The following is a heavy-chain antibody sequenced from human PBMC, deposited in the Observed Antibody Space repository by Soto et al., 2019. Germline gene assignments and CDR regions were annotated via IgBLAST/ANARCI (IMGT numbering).Heavy chain of an antibody. Sequence: QLQLQESGSGLVKPSQTLSLTCAVSGGSISSGGYSWSWIRQPPGKGLEWIGYIYHSGSTYYNPTLKSRLTIAVDRSKNQFSLKLSSVTAADTAVYYCAAGGGLPRYYWGQGTLVTVSS. CDR3: AAGGGLPRYY. D-gene: IGHD5-12*01. J-gene: IGHJ4*02. CDR2: IYHSGST. CDR1: GGSISSGGYS. V-gene: IGHV4-30-2*01.